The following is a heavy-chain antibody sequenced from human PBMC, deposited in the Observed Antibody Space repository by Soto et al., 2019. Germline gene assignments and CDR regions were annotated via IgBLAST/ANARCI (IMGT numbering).Heavy chain of an antibody. J-gene: IGHJ4*02. V-gene: IGHV1-3*01. D-gene: IGHD6-19*01. Sequence: ASVKVSCKXSGYTFTSYAMHWVRQAPGQRLEWMGWINAGNGNTKYSQKFQGRVTITRDTSASTAYMELSSLRSEDTAVYYCARDGDSSGWTFFDYWGQGTLVTVSS. CDR1: GYTFTSYA. CDR3: ARDGDSSGWTFFDY. CDR2: INAGNGNT.